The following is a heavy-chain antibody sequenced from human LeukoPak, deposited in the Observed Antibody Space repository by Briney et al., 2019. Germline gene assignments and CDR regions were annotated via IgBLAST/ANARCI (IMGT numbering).Heavy chain of an antibody. Sequence: SETLSLTCTVSGGSISSYYWSWIRQPPGKGLEWIGYIYTSGSTNYNPSLKSRVTISVDTSKNQFSLKLSSVTAADTAVYYCARVGLSYYYYYMDVWGKGTTVTVSS. CDR1: GGSISSYY. CDR2: IYTSGST. CDR3: ARVGLSYYYYYMDV. V-gene: IGHV4-4*09. J-gene: IGHJ6*03.